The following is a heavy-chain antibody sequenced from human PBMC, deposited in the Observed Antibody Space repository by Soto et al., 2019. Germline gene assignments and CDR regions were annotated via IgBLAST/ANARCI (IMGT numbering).Heavy chain of an antibody. CDR1: GFTFSSYT. CDR3: AIEQPNWTAAGRLVFDY. D-gene: IGHD6-13*01. Sequence: GGSLRLSCAASGFTFSSYTMHWVRQAPGKGLEWVAVISYDGSNKYYADSVKGRFTISRDNSKNTLYLQMNSLRAEDTAVYYCAIEQPNWTAAGRLVFDYWGQGTLVTVSS. J-gene: IGHJ4*02. V-gene: IGHV3-30-3*01. CDR2: ISYDGSNK.